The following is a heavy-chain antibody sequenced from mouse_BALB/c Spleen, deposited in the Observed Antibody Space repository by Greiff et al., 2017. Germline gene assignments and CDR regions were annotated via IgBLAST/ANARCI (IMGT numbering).Heavy chain of an antibody. V-gene: IGHV5-17*01. CDR3: ARASYFDY. J-gene: IGHJ2*01. CDR2: ISSGSSTI. Sequence: DVMLVESGGGLVKPGGSLKLSCAASGFTFSDYYMYWVRQTPEKRLEWVAYISSGSSTIYYADTVKGRFTISRDNPKNTLFLQMTSLRSEDTAMYYCARASYFDYWGQGTTLTVSS. CDR1: GFTFSDYY.